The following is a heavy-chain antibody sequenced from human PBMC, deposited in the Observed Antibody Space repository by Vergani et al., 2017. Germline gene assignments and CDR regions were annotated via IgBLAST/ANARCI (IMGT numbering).Heavy chain of an antibody. CDR1: GFTFSSYG. CDR3: ARSGGRLLYGMDV. D-gene: IGHD2-15*01. J-gene: IGHJ6*02. Sequence: QVQLVESGGGVVQPGRSLRLSCAASGFTFSSYGMHWVRQAPGKGLEWVAVISYDGSNKYYADSVKGRFTISRDNSKNTLYLQMNSLRAEDTAVYYCARSGGRLLYGMDVWGQGTTVTVSS. V-gene: IGHV3-30*03. CDR2: ISYDGSNK.